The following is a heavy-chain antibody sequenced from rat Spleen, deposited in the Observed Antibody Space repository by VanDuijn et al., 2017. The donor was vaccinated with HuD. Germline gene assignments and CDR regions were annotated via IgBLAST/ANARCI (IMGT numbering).Heavy chain of an antibody. V-gene: IGHV5-29*01. CDR3: ARDPDYGGGYYFDY. J-gene: IGHJ2*01. D-gene: IGHD1-11*01. Sequence: EVQLVESGGGLVQPGRSLKLSCAASGFTLSDYYMAWVRQAPTKGLEWVATIIYDGSDTYYRDSVKGRFTISRDNAKSTLYLQMDSLRSEDTATYYCARDPDYGGGYYFDYWGQGVMVTVSS. CDR1: GFTLSDYY. CDR2: IIYDGSDT.